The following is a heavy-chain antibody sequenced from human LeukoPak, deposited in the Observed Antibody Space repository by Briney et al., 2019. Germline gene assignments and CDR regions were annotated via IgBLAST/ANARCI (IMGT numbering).Heavy chain of an antibody. J-gene: IGHJ5*02. CDR2: ITGRGDET. Sequence: GGSLRLSCAASGFTFKSYAMSWVRQAPGKGLEWVSSITGRGDETFYADSVKGRFSLSRDNSKNMLYLQMYSLGAEDTAIYYCAKGAEAGLVDWFDPWGQGTLVTVSS. CDR3: AKGAEAGLVDWFDP. D-gene: IGHD6-13*01. CDR1: GFTFKSYA. V-gene: IGHV3-23*01.